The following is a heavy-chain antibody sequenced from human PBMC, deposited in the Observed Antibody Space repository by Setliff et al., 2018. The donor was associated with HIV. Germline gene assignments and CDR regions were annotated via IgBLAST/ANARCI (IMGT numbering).Heavy chain of an antibody. J-gene: IGHJ5*02. D-gene: IGHD3-9*01. CDR2: ISAYTGHT. V-gene: IGHV1-18*01. Sequence: ASVKVSCKASGYSFVNYGISWVRQAPGQGLEWMGWISAYTGHTDYASRLLGRVTLTTDTSTSTAYMELRSLSSDDTAVYFCARARLQGIVTAVGPRDNCLDPWGQGTRVPVSS. CDR3: ARARLQGIVTAVGPRDNCLDP. CDR1: GYSFVNYG.